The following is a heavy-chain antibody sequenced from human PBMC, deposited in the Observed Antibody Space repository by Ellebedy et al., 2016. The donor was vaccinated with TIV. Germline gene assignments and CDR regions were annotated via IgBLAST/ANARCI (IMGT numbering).Heavy chain of an antibody. Sequence: ASVKVSXXASGYTFTSYDINWVRQATGQGLEWMGWMNPNSGNTGYAQKFQGRVTMTRNTSISTAYMELSSLRSEDTAVYYCAREPYDSSGYYYHWGQGTLVTVSS. CDR2: MNPNSGNT. CDR3: AREPYDSSGYYYH. J-gene: IGHJ4*02. CDR1: GYTFTSYD. V-gene: IGHV1-8*01. D-gene: IGHD3-22*01.